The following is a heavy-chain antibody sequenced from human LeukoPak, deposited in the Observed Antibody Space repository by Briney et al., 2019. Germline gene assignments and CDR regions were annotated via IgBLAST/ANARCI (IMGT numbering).Heavy chain of an antibody. CDR3: ARDWGRF. V-gene: IGHV3-48*01. Sequence: PGGSLRLSCAASGFTFSSYSMNWVRQAPGKGLEWVSYISSSSSTVYYADSVKGRFTISRDNAKNSLYLQLNSLRAEDTAVYYCARDWGRFWGQGTLVTVSS. CDR2: ISSSSSTV. J-gene: IGHJ4*02. CDR1: GFTFSSYS. D-gene: IGHD3-16*01.